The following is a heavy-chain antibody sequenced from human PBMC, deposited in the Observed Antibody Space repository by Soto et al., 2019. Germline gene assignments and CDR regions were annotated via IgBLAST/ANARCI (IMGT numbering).Heavy chain of an antibody. V-gene: IGHV4-61*01. CDR1: GGSVSSGSYY. J-gene: IGHJ4*02. CDR3: ARGAVVTAPSGP. CDR2: IDYSGST. D-gene: IGHD2-21*02. Sequence: QVQLQESGPGLVKPSETLSLTCTVSGGSVSSGSYYWRWIRQPPGKGLEWNGYIDYSGSTNYNPSLKSRVTISVDTSKNQFSLKLSSVTAADTAVYYCARGAVVTAPSGPWGQGTLVTVSS.